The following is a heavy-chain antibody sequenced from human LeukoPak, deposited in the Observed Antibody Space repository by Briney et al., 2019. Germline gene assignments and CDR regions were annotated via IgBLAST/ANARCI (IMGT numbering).Heavy chain of an antibody. Sequence: PGGSLRLSCAASGFTFSSYAMSWVRQPPGKGLEWIGEINHSGSTNYNPPLKSRVTISVDASKNQFSLKLSSVTAADTAVYYCASRSPFAVVRDYWGQGTLVTVSS. D-gene: IGHD4-23*01. CDR1: GFTFSSYA. V-gene: IGHV4-34*01. CDR3: ASRSPFAVVRDY. CDR2: INHSGST. J-gene: IGHJ4*02.